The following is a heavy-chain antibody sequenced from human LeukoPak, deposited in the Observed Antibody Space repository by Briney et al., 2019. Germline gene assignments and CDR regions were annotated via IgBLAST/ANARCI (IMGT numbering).Heavy chain of an antibody. CDR1: GFTFSSYS. J-gene: IGHJ4*02. Sequence: GGSLRLSCAASGFTFSSYSMNWVRQAPGKGLEWVSYISSSSSTIYYADSVKGRFTISRDNAKNSLYLQMNSLRAEDTAVYYCARDGDYGDYYFDYWGQGTLVTVSS. D-gene: IGHD4-17*01. V-gene: IGHV3-48*01. CDR2: ISSSSSTI. CDR3: ARDGDYGDYYFDY.